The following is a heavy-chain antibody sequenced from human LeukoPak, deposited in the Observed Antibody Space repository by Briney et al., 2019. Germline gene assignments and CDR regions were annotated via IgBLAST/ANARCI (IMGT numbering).Heavy chain of an antibody. J-gene: IGHJ5*02. Sequence: GGSLRLSCAASGFTFSNYWMHWVRQAPGKGLVWVSRLDTDGSDTSYADSVKGRFTISRDNAKNTLYLQMNSLRAEDTAVYYCTRDAIYCGGDCYLFDPWGQGTLVTVSS. CDR1: GFTFSNYW. D-gene: IGHD2-21*01. CDR3: TRDAIYCGGDCYLFDP. CDR2: LDTDGSDT. V-gene: IGHV3-74*01.